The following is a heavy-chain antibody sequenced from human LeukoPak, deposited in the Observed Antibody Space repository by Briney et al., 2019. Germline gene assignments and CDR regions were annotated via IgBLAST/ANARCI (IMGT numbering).Heavy chain of an antibody. J-gene: IGHJ4*02. CDR3: ARSWGVVAFDF. CDR2: ISGSGSTI. Sequence: KTGGSLRLSCAASGFTFGDYYMSWIRQAPGKGLEWLTHISGSGSTIQYADPVKGRFIISRDNAENSLYLQMNSLRGEDAAVYYCARSWGVVAFDFWGQGTRVSVTS. D-gene: IGHD3-16*01. CDR1: GFTFGDYY. V-gene: IGHV3-11*04.